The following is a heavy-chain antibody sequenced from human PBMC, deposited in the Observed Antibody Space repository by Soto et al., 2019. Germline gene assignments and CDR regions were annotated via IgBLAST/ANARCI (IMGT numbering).Heavy chain of an antibody. J-gene: IGHJ4*02. CDR1: GGTFSSYA. CDR3: ARGYYYDSRGYYSNAYYFDY. CDR2: IIPIFGTA. V-gene: IGHV1-69*01. D-gene: IGHD3-22*01. Sequence: QAQLVQSGAEVKKPGSSVKVSCKASGGTFSSYAISWVRQAPGQGLEWMGGIIPIFGTANYAQKFQGRVPITADESTSTAYMELSSLRSEDTAVYYCARGYYYDSRGYYSNAYYFDYWGQGTLVTVSS.